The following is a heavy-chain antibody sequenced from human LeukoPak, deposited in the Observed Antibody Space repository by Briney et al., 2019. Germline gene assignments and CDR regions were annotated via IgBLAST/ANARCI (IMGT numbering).Heavy chain of an antibody. CDR3: ARAYYDISTGYLDY. D-gene: IGHD3-9*01. CDR1: GDIFSSKSAA. CDR2: TYYRSKWYN. V-gene: IGHV6-1*01. Sequence: SQTLSLTCALSGDIFSSKSAAWNWIRQSPSRGLEWLGRTYYRSKWYNDYAVSVKSRISVNPDTTKNQFSLQLSSVTPEDTAVYYCARAYYDISTGYLDYWGQGTLVTVSP. J-gene: IGHJ4*02.